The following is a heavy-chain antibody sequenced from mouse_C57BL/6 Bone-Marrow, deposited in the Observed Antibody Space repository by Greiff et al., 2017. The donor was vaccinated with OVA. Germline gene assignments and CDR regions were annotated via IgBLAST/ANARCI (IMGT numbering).Heavy chain of an antibody. D-gene: IGHD2-2*01. J-gene: IGHJ4*01. CDR2: IRSKSNNYAT. V-gene: IGHV10-1*01. Sequence: DVMLVESGGGLVQPKGSLKLSCAASGFSFNTYAMNWVRQAPGKGLEWVARIRSKSNNYATYYADSVKDRFTIYRDDSESMLYLQMNNLKTEDTAMYYCVRQGYILYAMDYWGQGTSVTVSS. CDR1: GFSFNTYA. CDR3: VRQGYILYAMDY.